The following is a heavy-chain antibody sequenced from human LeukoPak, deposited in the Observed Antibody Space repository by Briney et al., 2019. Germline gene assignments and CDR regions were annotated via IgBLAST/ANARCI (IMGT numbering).Heavy chain of an antibody. CDR3: ARDCNGDCHA. V-gene: IGHV1-2*06. CDR1: RYTFTNYY. J-gene: IGHJ4*02. D-gene: IGHD2-21*02. Sequence: GASVKVSCRASRYTFTNYYMHWVRQAPGQGLEWMGRINPNSGGTNYAQNFQDRVTMTRDTSISTAYMELNRLRSDDTAVYFCARDCNGDCHAWGQGTLVTVSS. CDR2: INPNSGGT.